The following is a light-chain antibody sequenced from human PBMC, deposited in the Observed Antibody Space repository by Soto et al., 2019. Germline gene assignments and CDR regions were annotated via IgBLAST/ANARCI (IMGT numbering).Light chain of an antibody. J-gene: IGLJ2*01. Sequence: QSVLTQPPSVSGAPGQRVTFSCTGSSSNIGAGYDVHWYQQLPGTAPKLLIYDNSNRPSGVPDRFSGSKSGTSASLAITGLQADDEADYYCQSYDSSLSGSVFGGGTKLTVL. CDR3: QSYDSSLSGSV. CDR2: DNS. CDR1: SSNIGAGYD. V-gene: IGLV1-40*01.